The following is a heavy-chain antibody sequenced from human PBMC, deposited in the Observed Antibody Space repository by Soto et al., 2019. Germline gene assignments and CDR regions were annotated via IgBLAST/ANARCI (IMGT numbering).Heavy chain of an antibody. J-gene: IGHJ6*02. CDR2: IYSGGNT. CDR1: GFTVSSNH. D-gene: IGHD1-20*01. Sequence: PGGSLRLSCAASGFTVSSNHMSWVRQAPGRGLEWVSIIYSGGNTYSADSVKGRFTISRDNSKNTLYLQMNSLRAEDTAVYYCARDQAGISYTNGLYAMDVWGQGTTVTVSS. CDR3: ARDQAGISYTNGLYAMDV. V-gene: IGHV3-53*01.